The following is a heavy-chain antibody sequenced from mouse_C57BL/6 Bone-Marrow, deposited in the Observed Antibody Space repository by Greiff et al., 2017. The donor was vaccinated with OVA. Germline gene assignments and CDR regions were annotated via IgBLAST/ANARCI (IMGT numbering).Heavy chain of an antibody. J-gene: IGHJ1*03. CDR3: TEGIIHYYGSSYDWYFDV. V-gene: IGHV6-3*01. CDR2: IRLKSDNYAT. Sequence: DVMLVESGGGLVQPGGSMKLSCVASGFTFSNYWMNWVRQSPEKGLEWVAQIRLKSDNYATHYAESVKGRFTISRDDSKSSVYLQMNNLRAEDTGIYYCTEGIIHYYGSSYDWYFDVWGTGTTVTVSS. D-gene: IGHD1-1*01. CDR1: GFTFSNYW.